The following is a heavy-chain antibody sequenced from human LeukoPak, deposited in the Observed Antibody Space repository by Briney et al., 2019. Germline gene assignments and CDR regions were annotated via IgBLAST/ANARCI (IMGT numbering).Heavy chain of an antibody. J-gene: IGHJ4*02. CDR2: ISGSGGST. D-gene: IGHD3-10*01. V-gene: IGHV3-23*01. CDR1: GFTFSSYG. Sequence: GGSLRLSCAASGFTFSSYGMHWVRQAPGKGLEWVSAISGSGGSTYYADSVKGRFTISRDNSKNTLYLQMNSLRAEDTAVYYCAKGANMWFGELSYWGQGTLVTVSS. CDR3: AKGANMWFGELSY.